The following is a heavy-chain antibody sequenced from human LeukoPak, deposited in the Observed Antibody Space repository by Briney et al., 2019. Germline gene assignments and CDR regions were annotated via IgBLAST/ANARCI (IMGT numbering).Heavy chain of an antibody. CDR3: ARAEDPAMVNVGDYYYYAMDI. D-gene: IGHD5-18*01. V-gene: IGHV1-18*01. CDR2: ISAYNGKT. Sequence: ASVKVSCKASGYTFTSYAMNWVRQAPGQGLECMGWISAYNGKTKYTQKFQDRVTMTTDASTTTAYMELRSLRFDDTAVYYCARAEDPAMVNVGDYYYYAMDIWGQGTTVTVSS. CDR1: GYTFTSYA. J-gene: IGHJ6*02.